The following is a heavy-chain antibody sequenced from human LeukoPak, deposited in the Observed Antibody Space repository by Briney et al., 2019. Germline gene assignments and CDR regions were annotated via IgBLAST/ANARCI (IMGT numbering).Heavy chain of an antibody. Sequence: SVTVSCKASGGPFNSYAINWVRQAPGQGLEWMGRIIVILGKVNYAQKFQGRLTITADKSTRTAYMDLNNLASEDTAIYFCARYIHPQGLIGYAMDVWGQGTTVIVSS. J-gene: IGHJ6*02. CDR2: IIVILGKV. D-gene: IGHD2-15*01. CDR1: GGPFNSYA. V-gene: IGHV1-69*04. CDR3: ARYIHPQGLIGYAMDV.